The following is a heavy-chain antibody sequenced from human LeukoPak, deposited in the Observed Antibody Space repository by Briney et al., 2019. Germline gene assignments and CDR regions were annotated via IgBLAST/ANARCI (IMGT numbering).Heavy chain of an antibody. Sequence: GGSLRLSCAASGFTLSSYWMSWVRQAPGKGLEWVANIKEDGSEKYYVDSVKGRFTISRDNAKNSLFLHMNSLTVEDTATYYCARDWVAGVPFDAFDIWGQGTMVSVSS. CDR1: GFTLSSYW. D-gene: IGHD3-10*01. CDR2: IKEDGSEK. CDR3: ARDWVAGVPFDAFDI. J-gene: IGHJ3*02. V-gene: IGHV3-7*01.